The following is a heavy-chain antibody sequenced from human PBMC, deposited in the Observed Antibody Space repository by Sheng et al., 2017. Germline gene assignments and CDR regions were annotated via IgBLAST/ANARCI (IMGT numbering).Heavy chain of an antibody. CDR1: GGSISSSSYY. J-gene: IGHJ3*02. CDR2: IYYSGST. Sequence: QLQLQESGPGLVKPSETLSLTCTVSGGSISSSSYYWGWIRQPPGKGLEWIGSIYYSGSTYYNPSLKSRVTISVDTSKNQFSLKLSSVTAADTAVYYCARIPYYDSSGYYSAFDIWGQGTMVTVSS. CDR3: ARIPYYDSSGYYSAFDI. D-gene: IGHD3-22*01. V-gene: IGHV4-39*07.